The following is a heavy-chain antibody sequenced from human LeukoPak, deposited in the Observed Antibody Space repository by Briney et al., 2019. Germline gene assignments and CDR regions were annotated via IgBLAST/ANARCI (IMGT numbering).Heavy chain of an antibody. CDR3: AAHSVVTGRFDY. J-gene: IGHJ4*02. V-gene: IGHV2-5*02. D-gene: IGHD4-23*01. CDR2: IFWDDDK. CDR1: GFSVSTSGVG. Sequence: ESGPTLVNPTQTLTLTFILSGFSVSTSGVGVGWIRQPPGKALEWLALIFWDDDKRYSPSLKTRLTITKDTSKNQVVLTMTNMDPVDAATYYCAAHSVVTGRFDYWGQGTLVTVSS.